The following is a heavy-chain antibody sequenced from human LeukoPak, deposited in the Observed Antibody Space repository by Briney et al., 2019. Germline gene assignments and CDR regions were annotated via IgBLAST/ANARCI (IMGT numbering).Heavy chain of an antibody. Sequence: ASVKVSCKASGYTFTSYGISWVRQAPGQGLEWMGWISAYNGNTNYAQKLQGRVTMNTDTSTSTAYMELRSLRSDDTAVYYCARRIAVAGYPSGVFDIWGQGSMVTVSS. CDR1: GYTFTSYG. J-gene: IGHJ3*02. CDR3: ARRIAVAGYPSGVFDI. CDR2: ISAYNGNT. V-gene: IGHV1-18*01. D-gene: IGHD6-19*01.